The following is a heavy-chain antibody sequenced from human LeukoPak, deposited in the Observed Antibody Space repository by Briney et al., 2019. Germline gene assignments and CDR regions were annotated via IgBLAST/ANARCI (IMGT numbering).Heavy chain of an antibody. CDR1: GFTLSSYG. CDR2: IWYDGSNK. V-gene: IGHV3-33*01. D-gene: IGHD5-24*01. J-gene: IGHJ4*02. CDR3: ARDLGDGYNYMGY. Sequence: GRSLRLSCAASGFTLSSYGMHWVRQAPGKGLEWVAVIWYDGSNKYYADSAKGRFTISRDNSKNTLYLQMNSLRAEDTAVYYCARDLGDGYNYMGYWGQGALVTVSS.